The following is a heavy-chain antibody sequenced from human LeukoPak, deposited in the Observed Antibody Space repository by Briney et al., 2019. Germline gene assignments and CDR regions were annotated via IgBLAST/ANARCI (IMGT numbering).Heavy chain of an antibody. J-gene: IGHJ5*02. CDR2: IYNSGST. D-gene: IGHD2/OR15-2a*01. V-gene: IGHV4-61*02. CDR3: ARDVLIVDASWFDP. Sequence: SETLSLTCTVSGGSISSDSYYWSWIRQPAGKGLEWIGRIYNSGSTNYNPSLKSRLTISVDTSKNQFSLKLSSVTAADTAVYYCARDVLIVDASWFDPWGQGTLVTVSS. CDR1: GGSISSDSYY.